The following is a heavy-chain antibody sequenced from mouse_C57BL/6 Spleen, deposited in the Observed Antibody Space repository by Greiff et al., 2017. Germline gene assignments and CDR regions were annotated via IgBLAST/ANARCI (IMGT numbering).Heavy chain of an antibody. D-gene: IGHD1-1*01. CDR3: ARLTFYYFDY. CDR2: IYPGDGDT. Sequence: VKLMESGPELVKPGASVKISCKASGYAFSSSWMNWVKQRPGKGLEWIGRIYPGDGDTNYNGKFKGKATLTADKTSSTAYMQLSSLTSEDSAVYFCARLTFYYFDYWGQGTTLTVSS. V-gene: IGHV1-82*01. CDR1: GYAFSSSW. J-gene: IGHJ2*01.